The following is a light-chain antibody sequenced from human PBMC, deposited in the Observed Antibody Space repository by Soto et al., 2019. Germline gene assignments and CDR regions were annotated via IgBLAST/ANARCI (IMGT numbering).Light chain of an antibody. V-gene: IGKV3-20*01. Sequence: EIVLTQSPGTLSLSPGERATLSCRASQSVSSSYLAWYQQKPGQAPRLLIYGASSRATGIPDRFSGSGSGTDFTLTINRLEPDDFAVYYCQQYGSSPMYTFGQGTKLEIK. CDR2: GAS. CDR3: QQYGSSPMYT. CDR1: QSVSSSY. J-gene: IGKJ2*01.